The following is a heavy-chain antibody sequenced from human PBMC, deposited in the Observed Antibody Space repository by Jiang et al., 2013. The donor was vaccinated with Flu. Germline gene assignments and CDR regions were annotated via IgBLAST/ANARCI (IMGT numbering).Heavy chain of an antibody. CDR3: ARQALLWFGGYGMDV. CDR2: IYYSGST. J-gene: IGHJ6*02. D-gene: IGHD3-10*01. Sequence: EWIGSIYYSGSTYYNPSLKSRVTISVDTSKNQFSLKLSSVTAADTAVYYCARQALLWFGGYGMDVWGQGTTVTVSS. V-gene: IGHV4-39*01.